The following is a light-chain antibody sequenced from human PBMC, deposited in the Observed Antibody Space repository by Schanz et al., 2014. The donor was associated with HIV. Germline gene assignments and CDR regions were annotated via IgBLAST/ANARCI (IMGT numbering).Light chain of an antibody. V-gene: IGLV1-40*01. CDR2: GNS. CDR3: ATWDDRFKGPV. J-gene: IGLJ3*02. CDR1: SSNIGAGYD. Sequence: QSVLTQPPSVSGAPGQRVTISCTGSSSNIGAGYDVHWYQQLPGTAPKLLIYGNSNRPSGVPDRFSGSKSGTSASLAITGLQAEDEADYFCATWDDRFKGPVFGAGTKLTVL.